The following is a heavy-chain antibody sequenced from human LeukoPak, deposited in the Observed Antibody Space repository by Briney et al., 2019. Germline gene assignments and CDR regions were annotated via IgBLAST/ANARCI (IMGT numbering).Heavy chain of an antibody. CDR2: ISSGSRTI. V-gene: IGHV3-48*01. Sequence: GGSLRLSCAASGFTFSSYGMNWVRQAPGKGLGWVSYISSGSRTIYYADSVKGRFTISRDNAKNSLYLQMNSLRADDTAVYYCARDRSNSWSKDYWGQGTLVTVSS. CDR3: ARDRSNSWSKDY. CDR1: GFTFSSYG. J-gene: IGHJ4*02. D-gene: IGHD6-13*01.